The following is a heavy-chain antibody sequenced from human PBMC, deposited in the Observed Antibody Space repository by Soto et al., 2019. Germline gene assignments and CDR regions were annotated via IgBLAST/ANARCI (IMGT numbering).Heavy chain of an antibody. CDR1: GFTFSSYS. J-gene: IGHJ4*02. CDR2: ISSSSSYI. Sequence: EVQLVESGGGLVKPGGSLRLSCAASGFTFSSYSMNWVRQAPGKGLEWVSSISSSSSYIYYADSVKGRFTISRDNAKNSLYLQMNSLRAEDTAVYYCARGYCSGGSCYSSDYWGQGTLVTVSS. CDR3: ARGYCSGGSCYSSDY. D-gene: IGHD2-15*01. V-gene: IGHV3-21*01.